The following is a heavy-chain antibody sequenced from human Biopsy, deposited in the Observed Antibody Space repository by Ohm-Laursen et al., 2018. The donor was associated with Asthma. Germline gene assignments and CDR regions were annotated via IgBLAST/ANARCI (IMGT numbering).Heavy chain of an antibody. V-gene: IGHV3-21*04. Sequence: SLRLSCAASGFDLRDYTMNWVRQAPGKGLEWVASISSLSRYIYHATSLRGRFTISRDNAKNSLYLQMSSLRGADTALYYCVKDIRLQLWGFDSWGQGTLVTVSS. CDR3: VKDIRLQLWGFDS. D-gene: IGHD6-13*01. J-gene: IGHJ4*02. CDR1: GFDLRDYT. CDR2: ISSLSRYI.